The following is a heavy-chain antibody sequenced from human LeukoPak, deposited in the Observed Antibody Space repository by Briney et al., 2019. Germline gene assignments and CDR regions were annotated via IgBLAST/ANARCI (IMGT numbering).Heavy chain of an antibody. D-gene: IGHD6-13*01. V-gene: IGHV1-69*05. J-gene: IGHJ5*02. CDR2: IIPIFGTA. Sequence: KXSCKGSGGTFSSYAIRWVRQAPGQGIEWRGRIIPIFGTANSAHKFHARVTITTDESTSTAYMDLSSLRSEDTAVYYCARDTIIAAAKQKNWFDPWGQGTLVTVSS. CDR1: GGTFSSYA. CDR3: ARDTIIAAAKQKNWFDP.